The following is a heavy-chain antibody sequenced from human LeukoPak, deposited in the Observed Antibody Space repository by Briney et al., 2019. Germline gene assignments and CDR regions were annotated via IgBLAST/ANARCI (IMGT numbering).Heavy chain of an antibody. CDR3: ARRASWNSYFDL. J-gene: IGHJ5*02. CDR1: GDNFSSDSAS. V-gene: IGHV6-1*01. D-gene: IGHD1-7*01. CDR2: TYFTSKSTG. Sequence: SQTLSLTCAISGDNFSSDSASWRWVRQSPTRGLEWLGRTYFTSKSTGDQAVSVRGRITNKPDTSKNQFTLQLNSVSVEDTAVYYCARRASWNSYFDLWGQGTLVIVSS.